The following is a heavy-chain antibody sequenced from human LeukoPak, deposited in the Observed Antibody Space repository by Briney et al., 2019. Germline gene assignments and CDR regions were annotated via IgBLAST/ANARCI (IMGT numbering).Heavy chain of an antibody. V-gene: IGHV1-18*01. Sequence: GASVKVSCKASGYSFTTYGISWVRQAPGQGLEWMGWISANNNNTDNVQKLQGRVTMTTDTSTSTAYTELRSLRSDDTAVYFCAKDHIVDGSFDYWGQGTLVTVSS. CDR3: AKDHIVDGSFDY. CDR1: GYSFTTYG. J-gene: IGHJ4*02. CDR2: ISANNNNT. D-gene: IGHD3-22*01.